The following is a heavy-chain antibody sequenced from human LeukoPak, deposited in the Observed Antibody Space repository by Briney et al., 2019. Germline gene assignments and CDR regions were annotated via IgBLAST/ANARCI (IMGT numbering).Heavy chain of an antibody. CDR3: AREPTAVGL. J-gene: IGHJ4*02. Sequence: GGSLRLSCAASGFTFSSDAMSWVRQAPGKGLEWVLGISGSGGDTHYADSVKGRFTISRDNSKNTLYLQMNSLRAEDTAVYFCAREPTAVGLWGQGTLVTVSS. CDR1: GFTFSSDA. D-gene: IGHD1-26*01. CDR2: ISGSGGDT. V-gene: IGHV3-23*01.